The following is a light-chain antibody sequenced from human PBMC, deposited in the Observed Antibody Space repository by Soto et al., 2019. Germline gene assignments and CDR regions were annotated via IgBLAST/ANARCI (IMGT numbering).Light chain of an antibody. J-gene: IGKJ4*01. CDR2: SAS. V-gene: IGKV1-6*01. CDR3: LQETNYPLT. Sequence: IQMTQSPSSLSASVGDRVTITCRASQGVRDDVGWYQQKPGKAPKLLIYSASTLQSGVPSRFSGSGSGTELTLPISGLQAEDFATYYCLQETNYPLTFGGGTKVEIK. CDR1: QGVRDD.